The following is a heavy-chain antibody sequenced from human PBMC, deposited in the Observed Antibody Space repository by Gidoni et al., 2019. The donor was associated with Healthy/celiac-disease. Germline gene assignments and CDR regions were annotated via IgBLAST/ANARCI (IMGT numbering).Heavy chain of an antibody. Sequence: QVQLVESGGGLVKPGGSLTLSCSASGFPFSHYYMRWIRQAPGKGLEWVSYISSSGSTIYYADAVKGRFTISRDNAKNALYLQMNSLRAEDTAVYYCARGGRFLEWLPVPLGYWGQGTLVTVSS. CDR2: ISSSGSTI. CDR3: ARGGRFLEWLPVPLGY. CDR1: GFPFSHYY. J-gene: IGHJ4*02. V-gene: IGHV3-11*01. D-gene: IGHD3-3*01.